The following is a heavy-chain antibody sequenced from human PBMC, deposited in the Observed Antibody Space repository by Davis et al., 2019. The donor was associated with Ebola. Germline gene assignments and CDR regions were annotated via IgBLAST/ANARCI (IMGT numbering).Heavy chain of an antibody. CDR1: GYTFTSYA. D-gene: IGHD3-22*01. V-gene: IGHV1-69*13. J-gene: IGHJ4*02. Sequence: SVKVSCKASGYTFTSYAISWVRQAPGQGLEWMGGIIPIFGTANYAQKFQGRVTITADESTSTAYMELSSLRSEDTAVYYCARDERITMRVVVSLVGWGQGTLVTVSS. CDR2: IIPIFGTA. CDR3: ARDERITMRVVVSLVG.